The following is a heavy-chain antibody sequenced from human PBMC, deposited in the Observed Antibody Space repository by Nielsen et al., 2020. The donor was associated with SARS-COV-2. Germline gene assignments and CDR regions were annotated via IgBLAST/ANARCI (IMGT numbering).Heavy chain of an antibody. CDR3: AKEGGELLWFGELSYAQH. D-gene: IGHD3-10*01. CDR2: ISYDGSNK. V-gene: IGHV3-30*18. Sequence: VRQMPGKGLEWVAVISYDGSNKYYADSVKGRFTISRDNSKNTLYLQMNSLRAEDTAVYYCAKEGGELLWFGELSYAQHWGQGTLVTVSS. J-gene: IGHJ1*01.